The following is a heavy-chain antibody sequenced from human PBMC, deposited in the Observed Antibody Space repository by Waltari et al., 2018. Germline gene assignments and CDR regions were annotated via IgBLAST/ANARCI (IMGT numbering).Heavy chain of an antibody. V-gene: IGHV3-23*01. CDR1: GFTFSNFA. D-gene: IGHD3-16*01. CDR2: VNSDGTLT. Sequence: EVQLLESGGGLVQPGGSLRLSCAASGFTFSNFAMGWVRQAPGKGVGWVSTVNSDGTLTYDADSVTGRFTISRDNSKNTLYRQVSSLRAEDTAVYYCAKGYYVAAYFDHWGQGTLVTVSS. J-gene: IGHJ4*02. CDR3: AKGYYVAAYFDH.